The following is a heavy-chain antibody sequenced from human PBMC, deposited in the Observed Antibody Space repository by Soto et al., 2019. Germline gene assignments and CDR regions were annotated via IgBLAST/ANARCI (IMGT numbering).Heavy chain of an antibody. CDR2: ISYDGSNK. D-gene: IGHD3-10*01. J-gene: IGHJ6*02. CDR3: ARMRTGDYYGSGSVKDPYYYYYGMDV. Sequence: GGSLRLSCAASGFTFSSYAMHWVRQAPGKGLEWVAVISYDGSNKYYADSVKGRFTISRDNSKNTLYLQMNSLRAEDTAVYYCARMRTGDYYGSGSVKDPYYYYYGMDVWGQGTTVTVSS. V-gene: IGHV3-30-3*01. CDR1: GFTFSSYA.